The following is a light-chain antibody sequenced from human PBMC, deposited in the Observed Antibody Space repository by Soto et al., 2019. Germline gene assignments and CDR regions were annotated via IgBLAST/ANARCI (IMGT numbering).Light chain of an antibody. CDR2: KSN. Sequence: QSVLTQPPSASGTPGQRVTISCSGSSSNFASNSVYWYQQVPGMAPKLLIYKSNQRPSGVADRFSGSKSGTSASLAISGLRSEDEADYYCVTWDDNLSCVLFGGGTKVTVL. V-gene: IGLV1-47*01. CDR1: SSNFASNS. CDR3: VTWDDNLSCVL. J-gene: IGLJ2*01.